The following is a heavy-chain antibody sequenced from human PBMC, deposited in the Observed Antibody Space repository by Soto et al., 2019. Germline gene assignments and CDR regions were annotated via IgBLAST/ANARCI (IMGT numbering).Heavy chain of an antibody. J-gene: IGHJ6*03. Sequence: GGSLRLSCAASGFTFSSYWMSWVRQAPGKGLEWVANIKQDGSEKYYVDSVKGRFTISRDNAKNSLYLQMNSLRAEDTVVYYCARVDLDIVVVPAAISQNYYYYMDVWGKGTTVTVSS. D-gene: IGHD2-2*03. CDR2: IKQDGSEK. CDR1: GFTFSSYW. V-gene: IGHV3-7*04. CDR3: ARVDLDIVVVPAAISQNYYYYMDV.